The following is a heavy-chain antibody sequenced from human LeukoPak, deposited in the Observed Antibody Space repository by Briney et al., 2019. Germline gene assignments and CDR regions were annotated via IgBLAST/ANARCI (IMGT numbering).Heavy chain of an antibody. V-gene: IGHV3-30*18. D-gene: IGHD1-26*01. J-gene: IGHJ4*02. CDR1: GFTFSGYG. CDR3: AKEARTSYSLMRVGHFDY. CDR2: ISYDGSNK. Sequence: AGGSLRLSCAASGFTFSGYGVHWVRQAPGKGLEWVAVISYDGSNKYYADSVKGRFTISRDNSKNTLYLQMNSLRAEDTAVYYCAKEARTSYSLMRVGHFDYWGQGTLVTVSS.